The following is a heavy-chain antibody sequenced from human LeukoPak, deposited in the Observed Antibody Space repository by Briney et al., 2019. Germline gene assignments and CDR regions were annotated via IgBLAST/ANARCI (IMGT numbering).Heavy chain of an antibody. J-gene: IGHJ4*02. CDR3: ARFGGSAIYYYDSSGILDY. V-gene: IGHV4-39*01. Sequence: SETLSLTCTVSGGSISSSRYYWGWIRQPPGKGLEWIGSIYYSGSTYYNPSLKSRVTISVDTSKNQFSLKLSSVTAADTAVYYCARFGGSAIYYYDSSGILDYWGQGTLVTVSS. CDR2: IYYSGST. D-gene: IGHD3-22*01. CDR1: GGSISSSRYY.